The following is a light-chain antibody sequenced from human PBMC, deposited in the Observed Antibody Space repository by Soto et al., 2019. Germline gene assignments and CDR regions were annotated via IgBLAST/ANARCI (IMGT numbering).Light chain of an antibody. CDR2: SNN. CDR1: NSNIGRNT. J-gene: IGLJ3*02. Sequence: QLVLTQPPSASGTPGQRVTISCSGSNSNIGRNTVNWYQQLPGAAPILLIYSNNQRPSGVPDRFSGSKSGTSASLAISGLQSEDEADYYCAAWDESPNVPVFGGGTKLTVL. CDR3: AAWDESPNVPV. V-gene: IGLV1-44*01.